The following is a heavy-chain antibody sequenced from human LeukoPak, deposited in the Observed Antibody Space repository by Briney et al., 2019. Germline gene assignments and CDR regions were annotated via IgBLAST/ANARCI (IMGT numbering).Heavy chain of an antibody. Sequence: GGSLRLSCTTSGFAFDDFAMSWVRQPAGKGLEWVGFIRRRAYGGAAEYAASVKGRFIISGDDSKGIAYLQMNSLKTEDTAVYYCSRNGLVDFDYWGQGSRVLVSP. CDR3: SRNGLVDFDY. CDR2: IRRRAYGGAA. J-gene: IGHJ4*02. CDR1: GFAFDDFA. V-gene: IGHV3-49*04.